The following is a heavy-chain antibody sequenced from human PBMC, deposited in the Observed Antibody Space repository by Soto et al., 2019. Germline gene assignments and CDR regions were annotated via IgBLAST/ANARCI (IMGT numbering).Heavy chain of an antibody. V-gene: IGHV4-59*01. CDR2: IYYSGST. Sequence: SETLSLTCTVSGGSISSYYWSWIRQPPGKGLEWIGYIYYSGSTNYNPSLKSRVTISVDTSKNQFSLKLSSVTAADTAVYYCASSIAAAPTYYFDYWGQGTLVTVSS. J-gene: IGHJ4*02. CDR1: GGSISSYY. D-gene: IGHD6-13*01. CDR3: ASSIAAAPTYYFDY.